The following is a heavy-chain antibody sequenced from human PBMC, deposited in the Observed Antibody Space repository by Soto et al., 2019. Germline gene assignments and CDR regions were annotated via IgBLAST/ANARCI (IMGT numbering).Heavy chain of an antibody. CDR3: ARGRAPQNYFDSSGSSYPLYFDY. D-gene: IGHD3-22*01. V-gene: IGHV4-30-2*06. J-gene: IGHJ4*02. Sequence: SETLSLTCTVSGGSINSAGHSWGWVRQSPGKGLEWIGYSYHSGSSYYNPSLQSRVTISVDRSKAQFYLTLTSVTAADTAVYFCARGRAPQNYFDSSGSSYPLYFDYWGPGILVTVS. CDR2: SYHSGSS. CDR1: GGSINSAGHS.